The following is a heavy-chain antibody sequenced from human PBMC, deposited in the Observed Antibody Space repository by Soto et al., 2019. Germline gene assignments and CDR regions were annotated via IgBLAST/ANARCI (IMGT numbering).Heavy chain of an antibody. D-gene: IGHD3-22*01. J-gene: IGHJ4*02. CDR1: GFTFSSYA. CDR3: ARPYDSSGYYEGNFDY. Sequence: GGSLRLSCAASGFTFSSYAMHWVRQAPGKGLEWVAVISYDGSNKYYADSVKGRFTISRDNSKNTLYLQMNSLRAEDTAVYYCARPYDSSGYYEGNFDYWGQGTLVTVSS. V-gene: IGHV3-30-3*01. CDR2: ISYDGSNK.